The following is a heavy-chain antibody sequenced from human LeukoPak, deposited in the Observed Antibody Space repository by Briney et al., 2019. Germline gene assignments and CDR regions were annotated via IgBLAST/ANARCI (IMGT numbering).Heavy chain of an antibody. J-gene: IGHJ4*02. CDR1: GFTFSSYA. Sequence: PGGSLRLSCAAPGFTFSSYAMHWVRQAPGKGLEWVAVISYDGSNKYYADSVKGRFTISRDNSKNTLYLQMYSLRAEDTAVYYCARDHCSSTSCYAGMGYWGQGTLVTVSS. CDR2: ISYDGSNK. D-gene: IGHD2-2*01. V-gene: IGHV3-30-3*01. CDR3: ARDHCSSTSCYAGMGY.